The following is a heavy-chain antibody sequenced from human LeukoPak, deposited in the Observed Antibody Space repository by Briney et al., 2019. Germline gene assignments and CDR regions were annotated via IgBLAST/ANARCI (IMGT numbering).Heavy chain of an antibody. CDR1: GFTVSSNY. Sequence: PGGSLRLSCAASGFTVSSNYMSWVRQATGKGLEWVSAIGTAGDTYYPGSVKGRFTISRENAKNSLYLQMNSLRAGDTAVYYCARGRSGSSWPQQFDYWGQGTLVTVSS. J-gene: IGHJ4*02. CDR2: IGTAGDT. V-gene: IGHV3-13*01. CDR3: ARGRSGSSWPQQFDY. D-gene: IGHD6-13*01.